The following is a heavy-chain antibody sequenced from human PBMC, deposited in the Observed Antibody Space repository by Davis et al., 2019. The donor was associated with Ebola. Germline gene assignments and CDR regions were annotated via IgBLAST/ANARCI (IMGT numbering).Heavy chain of an antibody. CDR1: GGSISSGDYY. V-gene: IGHV4-30-4*01. CDR2: IYYSGST. D-gene: IGHD3-22*01. CDR3: ARPSVYYDSSGYYQPGGMDV. Sequence: SETLSLTCTVSGGSISSGDYYWSWIRQPPGKGLEWIGYIYYSGSTYYNPSLKSRVTISVDTSKNQFSLKLSSVTAADTAVYYCARPSVYYDSSGYYQPGGMDVWGQGTTVTVSS. J-gene: IGHJ6*02.